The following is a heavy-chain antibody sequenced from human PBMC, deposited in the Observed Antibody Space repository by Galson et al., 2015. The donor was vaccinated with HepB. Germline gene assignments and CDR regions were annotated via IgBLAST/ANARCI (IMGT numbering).Heavy chain of an antibody. Sequence: SLRLSCAASGFTFSSYGMHWVRQAPGKGLEWVAVISYDGSNKCYADSVKGRFTISRDNSKNTLYLQMNSLRAEDTAVYYCAKGGLWYSSGWYSNYYYYGMDVGGQGTTVTVSS. CDR2: ISYDGSNK. V-gene: IGHV3-30*18. CDR3: AKGGLWYSSGWYSNYYYYGMDV. D-gene: IGHD6-19*01. CDR1: GFTFSSYG. J-gene: IGHJ6*02.